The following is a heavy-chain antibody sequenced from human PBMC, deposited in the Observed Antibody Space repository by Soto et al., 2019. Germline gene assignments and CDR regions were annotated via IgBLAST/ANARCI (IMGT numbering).Heavy chain of an antibody. V-gene: IGHV5-51*01. CDR1: GYTFTPYW. D-gene: IGHD3-22*01. J-gene: IGHJ1*01. Sequence: PGESLKISCTGSGYTFTPYWIGWVRQMPGKGLEWMGVIYPGDSGTRYSPSFEGQVTMSADKSTGTAYLQWSSLKASDTAIYYCARPREYDTSGPFQHWGQGTLVTVSS. CDR2: IYPGDSGT. CDR3: ARPREYDTSGPFQH.